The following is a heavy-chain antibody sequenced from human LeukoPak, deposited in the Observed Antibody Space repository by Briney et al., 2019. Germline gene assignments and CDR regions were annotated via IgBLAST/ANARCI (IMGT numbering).Heavy chain of an antibody. D-gene: IGHD2/OR15-2a*01. V-gene: IGHV3-66*01. CDR1: GFTVSSNY. CDR3: ARDRNFSYFDY. J-gene: IGHJ4*02. Sequence: GGSLRLSCAASGFTVSSNYMSWVRQAPGKGLEWVSVIYSGGSTYYADSVEGRFTISRDNSKNTLYLQMNSLRAEDTAVYYCARDRNFSYFDYWGQGTLVTVSS. CDR2: IYSGGST.